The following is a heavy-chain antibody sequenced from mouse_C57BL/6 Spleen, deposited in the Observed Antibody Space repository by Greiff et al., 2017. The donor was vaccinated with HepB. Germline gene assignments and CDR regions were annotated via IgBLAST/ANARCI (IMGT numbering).Heavy chain of an antibody. CDR2: ILPGSGST. Sequence: QVQLKQSGAELMKPGASVKLSCKATGYTFTGYWIEWVKQRPGHGLEWIGEILPGSGSTNYNEKFKGKATFTVDTSSNTAFMQLSRLTTEDSAIYYGAMIYDGYPSFAYWGQGTLVTVSA. V-gene: IGHV1-9*01. CDR3: AMIYDGYPSFAY. J-gene: IGHJ3*01. CDR1: GYTFTGYW. D-gene: IGHD2-3*01.